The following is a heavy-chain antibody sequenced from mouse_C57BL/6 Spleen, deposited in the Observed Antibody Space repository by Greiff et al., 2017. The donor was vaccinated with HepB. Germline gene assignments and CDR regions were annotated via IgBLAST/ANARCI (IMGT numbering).Heavy chain of an antibody. CDR3: ARGPAMDY. Sequence: EVQLVESGGGLVQSGRSLRLSCATSGFTFSDFYMEWVRQAPGKGLEWIAASRNKANDYTTEYSASVKGRFIVSRDTSQSILYLQMNALRAEDTAIYYCARGPAMDYWGQGTSVTVSS. J-gene: IGHJ4*01. V-gene: IGHV7-1*01. CDR1: GFTFSDFY. CDR2: SRNKANDYTT.